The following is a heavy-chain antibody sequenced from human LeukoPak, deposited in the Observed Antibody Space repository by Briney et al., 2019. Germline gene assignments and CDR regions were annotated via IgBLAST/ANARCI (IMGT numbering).Heavy chain of an antibody. CDR1: GGSVSSGSHY. J-gene: IGHJ4*02. D-gene: IGHD3-22*01. CDR3: ARETYPRSGYFH. Sequence: PSETLSLTCTVSGGSVSSGSHYWSWIRQPPGKGLEWIGYIYYSGSTNYNPSLKSRVTISVDTSKNQFSLKLSSVTAADTAAYYCARETYPRSGYFHWGQGTLVTVSS. CDR2: IYYSGST. V-gene: IGHV4-61*01.